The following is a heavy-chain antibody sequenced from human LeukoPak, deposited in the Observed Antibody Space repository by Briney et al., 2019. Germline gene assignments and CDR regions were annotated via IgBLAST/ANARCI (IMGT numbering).Heavy chain of an antibody. V-gene: IGHV3-66*01. CDR3: ARDPPAVAANTYG. CDR1: GFTVSNNY. CDR2: IYSGGGT. Sequence: GGSLRLSCAASGFTVSNNYMRWVRQAPGKGLEWVSLIYSGGGTYYADAVKGRFTISRGGSKNMLYLQMDSLRAEDTAIYYCARDPPAVAANTYGWGQGTLVTVSS. J-gene: IGHJ4*02. D-gene: IGHD6-6*01.